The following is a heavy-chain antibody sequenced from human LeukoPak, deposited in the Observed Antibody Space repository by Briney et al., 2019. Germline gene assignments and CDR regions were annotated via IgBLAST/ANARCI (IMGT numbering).Heavy chain of an antibody. D-gene: IGHD3-22*01. J-gene: IGHJ3*02. CDR2: ISSSGSTI. CDR1: GFTFSDYY. CDR3: ARAAHYDSSGYYWFGAFDI. V-gene: IGHV3-11*01. Sequence: GGSLRLSCAASGFTFSDYYMSWIRQAPGKGLEWVSYISSSGSTIYYADSVKGRFTIPRDNAKNSLYLQMNSLRAEDTAVYYCARAAHYDSSGYYWFGAFDIWGQGTMVTVSS.